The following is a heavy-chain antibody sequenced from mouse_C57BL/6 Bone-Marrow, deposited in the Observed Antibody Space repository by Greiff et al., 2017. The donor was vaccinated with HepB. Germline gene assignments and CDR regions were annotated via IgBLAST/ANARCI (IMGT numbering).Heavy chain of an antibody. CDR1: GYSITSGYY. CDR3: ATPITTVVADWYFDV. J-gene: IGHJ1*03. CDR2: ISYDGSN. V-gene: IGHV3-6*01. Sequence: EVQLVESGPGLVKPSQSLSLTCSVTGYSITSGYYWNWIRQFPGNKLEWMGYISYDGSNNYNPSLKNRISITRDTSKNQFFLKLNSVTTEDTATYYCATPITTVVADWYFDVWGTGTTVTVSS. D-gene: IGHD1-1*01.